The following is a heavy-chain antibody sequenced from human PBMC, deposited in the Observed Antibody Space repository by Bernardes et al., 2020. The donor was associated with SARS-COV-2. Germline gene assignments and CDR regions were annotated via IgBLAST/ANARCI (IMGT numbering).Heavy chain of an antibody. CDR1: NGSIRSSSYY. V-gene: IGHV4-39*01. Sequence: SETLSLTCSVSNGSIRSSSYYWGWIRQPPGKGLEWIGSIYFSGGTYYNPSLQSRVTISLDTSKNQFSLKLTSVTAADTAVYYCARPGLEDYRSGSFRFDYWGKGTMVIVSS. J-gene: IGHJ4*02. D-gene: IGHD3-16*01. CDR2: IYFSGGT. CDR3: ARPGLEDYRSGSFRFDY.